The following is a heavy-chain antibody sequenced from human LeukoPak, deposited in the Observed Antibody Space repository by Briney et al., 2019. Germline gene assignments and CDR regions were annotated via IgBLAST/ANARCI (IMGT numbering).Heavy chain of an antibody. V-gene: IGHV3-48*01. J-gene: IGHJ3*02. Sequence: GGSLRLSCAASGFTFSSYSMNWVRQAPGKGLEWVSYISSSSSTIYYADSAKGRFTISRDNAKNSLYLQMNSLRAEDTAVYYCARDPSDIVVVVAAPDAFDIWGQGTMVTVSS. CDR1: GFTFSSYS. CDR3: ARDPSDIVVVVAAPDAFDI. CDR2: ISSSSSTI. D-gene: IGHD2-15*01.